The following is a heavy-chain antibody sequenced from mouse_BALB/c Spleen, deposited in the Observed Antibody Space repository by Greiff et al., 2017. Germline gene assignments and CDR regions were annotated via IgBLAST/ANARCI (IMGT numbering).Heavy chain of an antibody. D-gene: IGHD1-1*01. J-gene: IGHJ2*01. V-gene: IGHV1-80*01. CDR1: GYAFSSYW. CDR3: ARSPHYYGSSYDY. Sequence: VQLQQSGAELVRPGSSVKISCKASGYAFSSYWMNWVKQRPGQGLEWIGQIYPGDGDTNYNGKFKGKATLTADKSSSTAYMQLSSLTSEDSAVYFCARSPHYYGSSYDYWGQGTTLTVSA. CDR2: IYPGDGDT.